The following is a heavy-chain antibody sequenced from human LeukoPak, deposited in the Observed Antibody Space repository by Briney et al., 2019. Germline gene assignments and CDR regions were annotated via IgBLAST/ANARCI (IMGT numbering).Heavy chain of an antibody. CDR1: GYTFTSYD. D-gene: IGHD4-11*01. CDR3: AAGGTITTEFDF. V-gene: IGHV1-8*01. CDR2: MNPNSGNT. J-gene: IGHJ4*02. Sequence: ASVKVSCKASGYTFTSYDINWVRQATGQGLEWMGWMNPNSGNTGYAQKFQGRVTMTRNTSISTAYMELSSLRSEDTAVYYCAAGGTITTEFDFWGQGTLVTVSS.